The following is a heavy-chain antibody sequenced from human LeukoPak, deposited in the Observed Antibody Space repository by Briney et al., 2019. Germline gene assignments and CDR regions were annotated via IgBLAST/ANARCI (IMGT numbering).Heavy chain of an antibody. D-gene: IGHD3-16*02. Sequence: PGGSLRLSCAASGFTFRAYSMSWVRQAPGKGLQWVSVTYVDGGAYYADSVKGRFTISRDNSKNTVDLQMNNLRAEDTALYYCARVWELSFDRWGQGALVTVSS. CDR3: ARVWELSFDR. J-gene: IGHJ4*02. CDR2: TYVDGGA. V-gene: IGHV3-53*01. CDR1: GFTFRAYS.